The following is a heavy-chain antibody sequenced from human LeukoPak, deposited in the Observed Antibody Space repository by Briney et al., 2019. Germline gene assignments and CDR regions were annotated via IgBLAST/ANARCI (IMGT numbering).Heavy chain of an antibody. CDR2: IYHSGST. J-gene: IGHJ4*02. D-gene: IGHD6-13*01. V-gene: IGHV4-38-2*01. CDR3: ARINRQQLVLDY. Sequence: PSETLSLTCAVSGYSISSGYYWGWIRQPPGKGLEWIGSIYHSGSTYYNPSLKSRVTISVDTSKNQFSLKLSSVTAADTAVYYCARINRQQLVLDYWGQGTLATVSS. CDR1: GYSISSGYY.